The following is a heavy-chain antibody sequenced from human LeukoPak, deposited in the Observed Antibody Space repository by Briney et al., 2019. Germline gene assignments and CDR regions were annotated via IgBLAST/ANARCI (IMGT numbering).Heavy chain of an antibody. CDR1: GYSFTSYW. D-gene: IGHD3-22*01. CDR2: IYPGDSDT. V-gene: IGHV5-51*01. Sequence: GESLKISCKGSGYSFTSYWIGWVRQMPGKGLEWMGIIYPGDSDTRYSPSFQGQVTISADKSISTAYLQWSSLKASDTAMYYCARQEYYYDSSGYYGAKVVKYFQHWGQGTLVTVSS. CDR3: ARQEYYYDSSGYYGAKVVKYFQH. J-gene: IGHJ1*01.